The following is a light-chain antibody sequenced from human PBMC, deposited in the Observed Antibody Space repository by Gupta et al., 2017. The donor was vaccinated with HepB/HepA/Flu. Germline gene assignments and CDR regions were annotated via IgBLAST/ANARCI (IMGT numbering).Light chain of an antibody. V-gene: IGKV4-1*01. CDR1: QSVLYSSNNKNY. Sequence: DIVMTQSPDSLAVSLGERATTHCKSSQSVLYSSNNKNYLAWYQQKPGQPPKLLIYWASTRESGVPDRFSGSGSGTDFALTISSLQAEDVAVYYCQQYYSTPLITFGQGTRLEIK. CDR3: QQYYSTPLIT. CDR2: WAS. J-gene: IGKJ5*01.